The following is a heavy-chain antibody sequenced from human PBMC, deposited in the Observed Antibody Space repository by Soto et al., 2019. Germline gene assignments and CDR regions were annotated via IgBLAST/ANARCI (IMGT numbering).Heavy chain of an antibody. CDR1: GFTFSSYA. D-gene: IGHD6-19*01. CDR2: ISSNGGST. Sequence: GGSLRLSCAASGFTFSSYAMHWVRQAPGKGLEYVSAISSNGGSTYYADSVKGRFTISRDNSKNTLYLQMGSLRAEDMAVYYCARGGVAVGEYGMDVWGQGTTVTVSS. J-gene: IGHJ6*02. V-gene: IGHV3-64*02. CDR3: ARGGVAVGEYGMDV.